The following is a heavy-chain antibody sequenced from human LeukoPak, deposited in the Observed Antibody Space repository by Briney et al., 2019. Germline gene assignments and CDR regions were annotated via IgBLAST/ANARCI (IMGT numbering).Heavy chain of an antibody. J-gene: IGHJ5*02. D-gene: IGHD4-17*01. CDR3: ARVWPTVTTA. CDR2: SYYSGST. Sequence: SETLSLTCTVSGGSISSSSYYWGWIRQPPGKGLEWIGSSYYSGSTYYNPSLKSRVTISVDTSKNQFSLKLSSVTAADTAVYYCARVWPTVTTAWGQGTLVTVSS. CDR1: GGSISSSSYY. V-gene: IGHV4-39*07.